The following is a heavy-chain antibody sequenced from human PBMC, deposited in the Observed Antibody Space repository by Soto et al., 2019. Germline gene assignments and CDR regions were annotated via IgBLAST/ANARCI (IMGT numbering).Heavy chain of an antibody. CDR2: IIPIFGTA. CDR1: GGTFSSYA. D-gene: IGHD2-21*01. CDR3: ANGLKGAFDI. J-gene: IGHJ3*02. V-gene: IGHV1-69*13. Sequence: SVTVSCTASGGTFSSYAISWVRQAPGQGLEWMGGIIPIFGTANYAQKFQGRVTITADESTSTAYMELSSLRSEDTAVYYRANGLKGAFDIWGQGTMVTVSS.